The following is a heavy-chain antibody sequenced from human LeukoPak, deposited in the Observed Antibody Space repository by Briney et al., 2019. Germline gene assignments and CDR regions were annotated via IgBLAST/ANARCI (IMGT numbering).Heavy chain of an antibody. CDR3: AKDNQRGEFQH. CDR2: ISGDGATT. CDR1: GFSFDDNA. J-gene: IGHJ1*01. Sequence: GSQPVSGAASGFSFDDNAMYWVRQAPGKGLEWVSLISGDGATTFYADSVKGRFNISRDNSKSSLYLQMNSLRSEDSALYYCAKDNQRGEFQHWGQPTVVADSS. V-gene: IGHV3-43*02. D-gene: IGHD3-16*01.